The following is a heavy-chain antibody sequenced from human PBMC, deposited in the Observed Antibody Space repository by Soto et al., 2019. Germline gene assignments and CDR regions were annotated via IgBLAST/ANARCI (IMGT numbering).Heavy chain of an antibody. CDR3: ARPPFYYDSSGGMHV. Sequence: EVQLVESGGGLVQPGGSLRLSCAASGFTFSSYSVSWVRQAPGKGLEWVSYISSSSSTIYYADSVKGRFTISRDNAKNSLYLQMNSLRDEDTAVYYCARPPFYYDSSGGMHVWGQGTTVTVSS. V-gene: IGHV3-48*02. CDR1: GFTFSSYS. D-gene: IGHD3-22*01. CDR2: ISSSSSTI. J-gene: IGHJ6*02.